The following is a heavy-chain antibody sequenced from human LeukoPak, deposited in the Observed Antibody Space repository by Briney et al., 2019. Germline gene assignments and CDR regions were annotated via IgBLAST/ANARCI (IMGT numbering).Heavy chain of an antibody. Sequence: SETLSLTCAVYGGSFSGYYWSWIRQPPGEGLEWIGEINHSGSTNYNPSLKSRVTISVDTSKNQFSLKLSSVTAADTAVYYCARGHLRYSYWGQGTLVTVSS. J-gene: IGHJ4*02. D-gene: IGHD3-9*01. V-gene: IGHV4-34*01. CDR3: ARGHLRYSY. CDR1: GGSFSGYY. CDR2: INHSGST.